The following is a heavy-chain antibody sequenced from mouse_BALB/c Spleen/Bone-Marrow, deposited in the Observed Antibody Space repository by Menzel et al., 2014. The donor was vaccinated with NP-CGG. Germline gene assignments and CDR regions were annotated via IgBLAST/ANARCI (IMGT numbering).Heavy chain of an antibody. CDR1: GYSFTGYT. V-gene: IGHV1-18*01. Sequence: VHVKQSGPELVKPGASMKIFFKASGYSFTGYTMNWVKQSHGKNLEWIGLINPYNGGTSYNQKFKDKATLTVDKSSSTAYMELLSLTSEDSAVYYCTRGLEYVVDYWGQGTSVTVSS. CDR3: TRGLEYVVDY. J-gene: IGHJ4*01. D-gene: IGHD2-13*01. CDR2: INPYNGGT.